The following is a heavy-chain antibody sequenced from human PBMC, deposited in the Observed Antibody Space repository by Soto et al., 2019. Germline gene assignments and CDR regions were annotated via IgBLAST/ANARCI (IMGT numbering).Heavy chain of an antibody. J-gene: IGHJ4*02. V-gene: IGHV3-15*01. Sequence: EVQLVESGGGLVQPGGSLRLSCAASGFTFSNAWMSWVRQAPGKGLEWVGRIKSKTDGGTTDYAAPVKGRFTISRDDSKNTLYLQMNSLKTEDTAVYYCTTDRAVKQRGFDYWGQGTLVTVSS. D-gene: IGHD6-25*01. CDR1: GFTFSNAW. CDR2: IKSKTDGGTT. CDR3: TTDRAVKQRGFDY.